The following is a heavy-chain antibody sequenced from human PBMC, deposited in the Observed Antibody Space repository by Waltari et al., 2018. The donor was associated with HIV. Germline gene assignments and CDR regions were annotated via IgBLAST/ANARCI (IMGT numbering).Heavy chain of an antibody. D-gene: IGHD3-10*01. Sequence: QVQLQESGPGLVKPSGTLSLTCAVSGGSISSSNWWSWGRQPPGKGLDWIGEIYHSGSTNYNPSLKSRVTISVDKSKNQFSLKLSSVTAADTAVYYCARLSTMVRGVIFAPRASYGMDVWGQGTTVTVSS. CDR2: IYHSGST. J-gene: IGHJ6*02. CDR1: GGSISSSNW. CDR3: ARLSTMVRGVIFAPRASYGMDV. V-gene: IGHV4-4*02.